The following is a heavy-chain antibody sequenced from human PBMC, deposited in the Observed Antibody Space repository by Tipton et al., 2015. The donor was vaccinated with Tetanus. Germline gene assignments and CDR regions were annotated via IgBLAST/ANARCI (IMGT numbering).Heavy chain of an antibody. CDR1: GGSISSYY. CDR3: ARMQRYGMDV. Sequence: PSLTCTVSGGSISSYYWSWIRQPAGKGLEWIGRIYTSESTNYNPSLKSRVTMSVGTSKNQFSLKLSSVTAADTAVYYCARMQRYGMDVWGQGTTVTVSS. CDR2: IYTSEST. V-gene: IGHV4-4*07. D-gene: IGHD6-25*01. J-gene: IGHJ6*02.